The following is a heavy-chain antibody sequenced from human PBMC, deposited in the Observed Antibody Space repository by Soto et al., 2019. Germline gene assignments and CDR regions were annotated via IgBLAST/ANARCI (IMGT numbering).Heavy chain of an antibody. CDR3: ARRDGNGWFTGMFDF. V-gene: IGHV5-51*01. Sequence: RGESLKISCKGSGYTFTNYWIGWVRQMPGKGLEWMGIIHPVDSDSRYSPSFPGQVTVSVDTSINTAYLHLSNLKASDTAMYYCARRDGNGWFTGMFDFWGQGTLVTVSS. CDR2: IHPVDSDS. CDR1: GYTFTNYW. D-gene: IGHD6-19*01. J-gene: IGHJ4*02.